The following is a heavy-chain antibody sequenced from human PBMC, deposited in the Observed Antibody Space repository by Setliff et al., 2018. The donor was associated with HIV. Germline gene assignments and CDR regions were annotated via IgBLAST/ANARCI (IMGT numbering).Heavy chain of an antibody. J-gene: IGHJ3*01. V-gene: IGHV1-18*01. Sequence: ASVKVSCKASGYTFNRYGISWVRQAPGQGLEWMGWISGYNGNTKYVQNLQGRVTMSTDTPTSTVYMGLRSLRSDDTAVYYCARVPYRSAWFSGGHDAFDVWGQGTMVTV. D-gene: IGHD6-19*01. CDR1: GYTFNRYG. CDR3: ARVPYRSAWFSGGHDAFDV. CDR2: ISGYNGNT.